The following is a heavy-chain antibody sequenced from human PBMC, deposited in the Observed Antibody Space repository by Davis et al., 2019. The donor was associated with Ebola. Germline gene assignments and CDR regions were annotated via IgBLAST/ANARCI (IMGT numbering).Heavy chain of an antibody. J-gene: IGHJ5*02. V-gene: IGHV3-30*03. Sequence: GESLKISCAASGFTFSSYGMHWVRQAPGKGLEWVAVISYDGSNKYYADSVKGRFTISRDNAKNTLYLQMNSLRAEDTAVYYCARGGPYGPNWFDPWGQGTLVTVSS. D-gene: IGHD3-10*01. CDR2: ISYDGSNK. CDR3: ARGGPYGPNWFDP. CDR1: GFTFSSYG.